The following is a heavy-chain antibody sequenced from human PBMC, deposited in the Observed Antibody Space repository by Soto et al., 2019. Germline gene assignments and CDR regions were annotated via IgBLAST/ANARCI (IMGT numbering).Heavy chain of an antibody. D-gene: IGHD3-3*01. CDR2: IYYSGNT. V-gene: IGHV4-31*03. CDR1: GGSISSGGYY. J-gene: IGHJ4*02. CDR3: AGTYYDLWSGYSLDY. Sequence: SETLSLTCTVSGGSISSGGYYWSWIRQHPGKGLEWIGYIYYSGNTYYNPSLKSRVTISIDTSKNQFSLKLSSVTAADTAVYYCAGTYYDLWSGYSLDYWGQGTLVTVSS.